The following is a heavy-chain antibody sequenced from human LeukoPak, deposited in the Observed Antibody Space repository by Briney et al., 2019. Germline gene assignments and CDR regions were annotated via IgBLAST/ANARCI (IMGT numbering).Heavy chain of an antibody. V-gene: IGHV3-74*01. CDR3: TKSDYFDP. Sequence: PGGFRRCSSVAAGFTVSNYWMSWVRQDPRKGLVWVSRIRGDGSMTTYADSVKGRFTISRDNAKNTLFLQMNSLRVEDTALYYCTKSDYFDPWGQGTLVTVSS. D-gene: IGHD4/OR15-4a*01. CDR2: IRGDGSMT. J-gene: IGHJ5*02. CDR1: GFTVSNYW.